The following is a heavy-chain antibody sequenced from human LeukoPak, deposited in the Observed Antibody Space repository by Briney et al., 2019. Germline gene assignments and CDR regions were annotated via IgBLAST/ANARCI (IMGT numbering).Heavy chain of an antibody. V-gene: IGHV5-51*01. CDR2: IYPDDSDT. D-gene: IGHD4-17*01. Sequence: GESLEISRPGFGYSFPTFLIGWVRPMPGKGVGWVGIIYPDDSDTRYSPSFQGQVTISADKSISTAYLQWSSLKASDTAMYYCARGGDYGDPRRPFNIWGQGTVVTVS. CDR3: ARGGDYGDPRRPFNI. J-gene: IGHJ3*02. CDR1: GYSFPTFL.